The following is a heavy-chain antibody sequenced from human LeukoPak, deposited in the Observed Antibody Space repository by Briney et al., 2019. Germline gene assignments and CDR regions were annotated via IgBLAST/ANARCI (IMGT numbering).Heavy chain of an antibody. J-gene: IGHJ6*04. CDR1: GFNFRTYT. CDR2: ISSTGNYI. Sequence: GGSLRLSCAASGFNFRTYTMNWVRQAPGKGLEWVSSISSTGNYIYDADSVKGRFTISRDNAKNSLYLQMNSLRAEDTAVYYCAELGITMIGGVWGKGTTVTISS. V-gene: IGHV3-21*01. CDR3: AELGITMIGGV. D-gene: IGHD3-10*02.